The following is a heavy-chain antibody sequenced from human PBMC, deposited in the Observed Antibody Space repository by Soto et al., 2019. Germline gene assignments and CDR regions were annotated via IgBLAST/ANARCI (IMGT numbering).Heavy chain of an antibody. CDR2: INPINGTT. CDR3: ARVDYDILTGYYRGFFDY. CDR1: GGTFSSYA. Sequence: SVKVSCKAPGGTFSSYAISWVRQAPGQRLEWMGWINPINGTTKYAQKFQGRVTITRDTSTSTAYMELSSLSSEDTAVYYCARVDYDILTGYYRGFFDYWGQGTLVTVSS. V-gene: IGHV1-69*05. J-gene: IGHJ4*02. D-gene: IGHD3-9*01.